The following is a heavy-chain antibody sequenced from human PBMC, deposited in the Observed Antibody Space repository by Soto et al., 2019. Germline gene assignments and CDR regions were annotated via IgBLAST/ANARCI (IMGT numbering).Heavy chain of an antibody. Sequence: SETLSLTCTVSDGSISSSSYYWGWIRQPPGKGLEWIGSIYYSGSTYYNPSLKSRVTISVDTSKNQFSLKLSSVTAADTAVYYCASEFGRLGGDYYYYGMDVWGQGTTVTVSS. V-gene: IGHV4-39*01. CDR3: ASEFGRLGGDYYYYGMDV. D-gene: IGHD3-16*01. CDR1: DGSISSSSYY. J-gene: IGHJ6*02. CDR2: IYYSGST.